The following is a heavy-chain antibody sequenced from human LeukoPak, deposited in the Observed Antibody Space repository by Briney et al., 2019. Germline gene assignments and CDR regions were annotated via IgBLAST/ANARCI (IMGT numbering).Heavy chain of an antibody. CDR1: GYTFTSYG. V-gene: IGHV1-8*02. Sequence: ASVKVSCKASGYTFTSYGISWVRQAPGQGLEWMGWMNPNSGNTGYAQKFQGRVTMTRNTSISTAYMELSSLRSEDTAVYYCARGLYSGSERDYWGQGTLVTVSS. CDR2: MNPNSGNT. D-gene: IGHD1-26*01. CDR3: ARGLYSGSERDY. J-gene: IGHJ4*02.